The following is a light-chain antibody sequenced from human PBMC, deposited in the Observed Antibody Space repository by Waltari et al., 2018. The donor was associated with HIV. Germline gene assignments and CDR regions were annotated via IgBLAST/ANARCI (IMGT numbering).Light chain of an antibody. J-gene: IGLJ2*01. CDR2: EVS. CDR1: SRVVGGYNY. V-gene: IGLV2-8*01. Sequence: QSALTQPPSASGSPGQSVTISCTGTSRVVGGYNYVSWYQQHPGKAPKLLIAEVSKRPSGVPDRFSGSKSGNTASLTVSGLQAEDEADYYCSSYAGSINVLFGGGTKLAVL. CDR3: SSYAGSINVL.